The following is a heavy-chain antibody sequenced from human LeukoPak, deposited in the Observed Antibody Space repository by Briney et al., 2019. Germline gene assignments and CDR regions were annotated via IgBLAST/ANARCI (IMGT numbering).Heavy chain of an antibody. CDR1: GGSIDSGSFY. V-gene: IGHV4-39*01. D-gene: IGHD4-23*01. CDR2: LHYSGST. CDR3: ARGDRLHAGGNGPDY. J-gene: IGHJ4*02. Sequence: SETLSLTCIVSGGSIDSGSFYWAWIRQPPGEGLEWIGSLHYSGSTYYNPSLKSRVTISVDTSKNQFSPRLNSVAAADTAVYYCARGDRLHAGGNGPDYWGQGILVTVSS.